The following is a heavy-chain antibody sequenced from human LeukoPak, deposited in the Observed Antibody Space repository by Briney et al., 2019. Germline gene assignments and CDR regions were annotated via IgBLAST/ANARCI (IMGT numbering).Heavy chain of an antibody. CDR3: ARGDLVVTLEGPIDY. CDR2: ISSNDVYI. V-gene: IGHV3-21*01. CDR1: GFTFTDYN. D-gene: IGHD2-21*02. J-gene: IGHJ4*02. Sequence: PGGSLRLACAASGFTFTDYNLNWVRQAPGKGLGWVSSISSNDVYIYYADSVQGRFTVSRDNAKNSLYLQMNSLRAEDTAVYYCARGDLVVTLEGPIDYWGQGTLVTVSS.